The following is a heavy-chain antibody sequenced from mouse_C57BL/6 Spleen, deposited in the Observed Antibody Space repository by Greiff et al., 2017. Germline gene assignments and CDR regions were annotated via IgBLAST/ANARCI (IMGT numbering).Heavy chain of an antibody. J-gene: IGHJ1*03. CDR2: IHPSDSDT. CDR1: GYTFTSYW. V-gene: IGHV1-74*01. Sequence: QVQLKEPGAELVKPGASVKVSCKASGYTFTSYWMHWVKQRPGQGLEWIGRIHPSDSDTNYNQKFKGKATLTVDKSSSTAYMQLSSLTSEDSAVYYCAIGGYYGKGPWYFDVWGTGTTVTVSS. CDR3: AIGGYYGKGPWYFDV. D-gene: IGHD1-1*01.